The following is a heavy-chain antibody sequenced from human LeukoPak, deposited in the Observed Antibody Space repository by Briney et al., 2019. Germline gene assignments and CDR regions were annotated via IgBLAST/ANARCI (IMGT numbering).Heavy chain of an antibody. D-gene: IGHD5-18*01. CDR1: GFNFDDYA. V-gene: IGHV3-43*02. Sequence: GGSLRLSCAASGGFNFDDYAMHWVRHTPGKVLEWVSLISGDGGSTFYADSVKGRFTISRDNAKDSLYLQMNSVRVEDTAVYYCARDYRYGFDYWGQGTLVTVSS. CDR2: ISGDGGST. CDR3: ARDYRYGFDY. J-gene: IGHJ4*02.